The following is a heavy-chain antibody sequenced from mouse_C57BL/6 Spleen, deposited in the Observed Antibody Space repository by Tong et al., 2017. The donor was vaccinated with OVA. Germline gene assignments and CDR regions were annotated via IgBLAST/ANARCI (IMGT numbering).Heavy chain of an antibody. Sequence: EVQLQESGPELVKPGASVKMSCKASGYTFTSYVMHWVKQKPGQGLEWIGYINPYNDGTKYNEKFKGKATLTSDKSAITAYMELSSLTSEDSAVCYCARDGFTIGTTLDYWGQGPTLPVSS. CDR3: ARDGFTIGTTLDY. J-gene: IGHJ2*01. V-gene: IGHV1-14*01. CDR2: INPYNDGT. CDR1: GYTFTSYV. D-gene: IGHD2-14*01.